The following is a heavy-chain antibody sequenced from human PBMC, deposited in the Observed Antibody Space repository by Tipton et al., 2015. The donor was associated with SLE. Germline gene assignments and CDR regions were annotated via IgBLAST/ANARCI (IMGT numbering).Heavy chain of an antibody. D-gene: IGHD6-19*01. CDR1: GGSISSYY. V-gene: IGHV4-59*01. J-gene: IGHJ4*02. CDR2: IYYSGST. CDR3: ARDVNSSGWYDY. Sequence: PGLVKPSETLSLTCTVSGGSISSYYWSWIRQPPGKGLEWIGYIYYSGSTNYNPSLKSRVTISVDTSKNQFSLKLSSVTAADTAVYYCARDVNSSGWYDYWGQGTLVTVSS.